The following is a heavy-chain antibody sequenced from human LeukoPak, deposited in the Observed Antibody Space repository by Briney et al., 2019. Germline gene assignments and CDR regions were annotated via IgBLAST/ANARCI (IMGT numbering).Heavy chain of an antibody. CDR1: GGSIRSGDHH. J-gene: IGHJ6*03. CDR3: ARDLGGYPFFMDV. Sequence: SETLSPTCSVSGGSIRSGDHHWAWVRQPPGKGLEFIGSLDESGRPYYNRPLKSRVSISGDTSGKQFSLNLTSVTAADTAVYFCARDLGGYPFFMDVWGRGTTVIVSS. D-gene: IGHD2-15*01. CDR2: LDESGRP. V-gene: IGHV4-39*07.